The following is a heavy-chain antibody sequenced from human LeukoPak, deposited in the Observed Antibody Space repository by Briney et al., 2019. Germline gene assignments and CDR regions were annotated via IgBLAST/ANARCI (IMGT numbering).Heavy chain of an antibody. D-gene: IGHD2-2*01. J-gene: IGHJ4*02. CDR2: IYYSGST. CDR3: ASGYCSTTSCPHY. Sequence: SETLSHTCTVSGGAITNYYWNWIRQPPGKGLEWIGHIYYSGSTYYNPSLKSRVTISVDTSKNQFSLKLSSVTAADTAVYYCASGYCSTTSCPHYWGQGTLVTVSS. V-gene: IGHV4-59*12. CDR1: GGAITNYY.